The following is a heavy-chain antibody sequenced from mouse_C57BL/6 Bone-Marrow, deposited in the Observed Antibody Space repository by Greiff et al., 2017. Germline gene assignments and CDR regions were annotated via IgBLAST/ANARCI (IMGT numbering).Heavy chain of an antibody. J-gene: IGHJ4*01. CDR3: ARRIHGAMDY. Sequence: EVQLVESGGGLVQPGGSLKLSCAASGFTFSDYYMYWVRQTPEKRLEWVAYISNGGGSTYYPDTVKGRFTISRDNAKNTLYLQMSRLKSEDTAMYYCARRIHGAMDYWGQGTSVTVSS. CDR1: GFTFSDYY. CDR2: ISNGGGST. V-gene: IGHV5-12*01.